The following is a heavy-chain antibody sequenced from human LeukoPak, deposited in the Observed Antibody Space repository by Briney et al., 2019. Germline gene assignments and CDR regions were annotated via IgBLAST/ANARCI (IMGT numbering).Heavy chain of an antibody. CDR2: ISGSGGST. J-gene: IGHJ5*02. Sequence: PGGSLRLSCAASGFTFSSYAMSWVRQAPGKGLEWVSAISGSGGSTYYAGSVKGRFTISRDNSKNTLYLQMNSLRAEDTGVYYCAKDHYSNYHNWFDPWGQGTLVTVSS. CDR3: AKDHYSNYHNWFDP. V-gene: IGHV3-23*01. CDR1: GFTFSSYA. D-gene: IGHD4-11*01.